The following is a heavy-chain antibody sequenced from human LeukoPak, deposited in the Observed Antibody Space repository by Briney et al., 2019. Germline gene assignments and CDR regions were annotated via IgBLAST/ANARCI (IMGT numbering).Heavy chain of an antibody. J-gene: IGHJ4*02. Sequence: GGSLRLSCAASGFSFSSYGMHWVRQAPGKGLEWVTFKRYDGSNKYYADSVKGRFTISRDNSKNTLYLQMNSLRTEDTAVYYCAKDSSGSSWYWDYWGQGTLVTVSS. CDR1: GFSFSSYG. V-gene: IGHV3-30*02. D-gene: IGHD6-13*01. CDR2: KRYDGSNK. CDR3: AKDSSGSSWYWDY.